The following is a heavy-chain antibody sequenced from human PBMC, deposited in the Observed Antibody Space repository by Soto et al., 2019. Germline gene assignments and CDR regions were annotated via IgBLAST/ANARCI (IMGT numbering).Heavy chain of an antibody. CDR2: ISGSGGST. V-gene: IGHV3-23*01. J-gene: IGHJ6*02. Sequence: GGSLRLSCAASGFTFSSYAMSWVRQAPGKGLEWVSAISGSGGSTYYADSVKGRFTIPRDNSKNTLYLQMNSLRAEDTAVYYCAKRRRITMVRGVIYYYYYGMDVWGQGTTVTVSS. CDR1: GFTFSSYA. CDR3: AKRRRITMVRGVIYYYYYGMDV. D-gene: IGHD3-10*01.